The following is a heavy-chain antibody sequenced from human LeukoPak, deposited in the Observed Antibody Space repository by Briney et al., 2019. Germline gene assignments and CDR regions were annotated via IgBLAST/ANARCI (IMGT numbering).Heavy chain of an antibody. J-gene: IGHJ5*02. CDR2: IGFGDDSA. Sequence: PGGSLRLSCASAGFIFSDTWMAWVRQAPGKGLEWVSTIGFGDDSAYYADSVKGRFTISRDNSKNTLYLQMNYLRAEDTAVYYCAKDPTSVGGRHDWLLDSWGQGTLVTVSS. D-gene: IGHD3-9*01. V-gene: IGHV3-23*01. CDR3: AKDPTSVGGRHDWLLDS. CDR1: GFIFSDTW.